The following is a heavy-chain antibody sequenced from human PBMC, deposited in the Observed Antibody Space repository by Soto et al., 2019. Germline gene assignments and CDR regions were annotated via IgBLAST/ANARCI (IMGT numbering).Heavy chain of an antibody. CDR2: INPNSGGT. Sequence: ASVKVSCKASGYTFTGYYMHWVRQAPGQGLEWMGWINPNSGGTNYAQKFQGRVTMTRDTSISTAYMEPSRLRSDDTAVYYCAREGYSSRWGVRWYFDYWGQGTLVTVSS. CDR3: AREGYSSRWGVRWYFDY. J-gene: IGHJ4*02. D-gene: IGHD6-13*01. CDR1: GYTFTGYY. V-gene: IGHV1-2*02.